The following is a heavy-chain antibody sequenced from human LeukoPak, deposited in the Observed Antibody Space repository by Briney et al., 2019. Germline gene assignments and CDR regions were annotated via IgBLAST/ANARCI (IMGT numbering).Heavy chain of an antibody. CDR3: ARHSHGDQSGDQEFFQH. V-gene: IGHV3-23*01. J-gene: IGHJ1*01. D-gene: IGHD4-17*01. CDR2: ISDSGGST. CDR1: GGSISTSNYY. Sequence: ETLSLTCTVSGGSISTSNYYWGWIRQPPGKGLEWVSSISDSGGSTYYADSVKGRFTISRDNSKNTLYLQMDSLRAEDTATYFCARHSHGDQSGDQEFFQHWGQGTLVTVSS.